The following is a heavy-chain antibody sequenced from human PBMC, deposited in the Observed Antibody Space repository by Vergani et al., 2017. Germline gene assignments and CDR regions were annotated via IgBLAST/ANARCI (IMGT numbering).Heavy chain of an antibody. CDR3: ATQLRYYDSSGYSRRVVLFDY. Sequence: QLQLQESGPGLVKPSETLSLTCTVSGGSISSSSYYWGWIRQPPGKGLEWIGSIYYSGSTYYNPSLKSRVTISVDTSKNQFSLKLSSVTAADTAVYYCATQLRYYDSSGYSRRVVLFDYWGQGTLVTVSS. CDR1: GGSISSSSYY. J-gene: IGHJ4*02. D-gene: IGHD3-22*01. CDR2: IYYSGST. V-gene: IGHV4-39*01.